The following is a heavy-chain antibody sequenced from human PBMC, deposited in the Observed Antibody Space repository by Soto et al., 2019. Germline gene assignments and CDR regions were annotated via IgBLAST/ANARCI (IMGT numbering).Heavy chain of an antibody. CDR2: MYNTGST. CDR3: ARDLWGYCGTDCYPLDV. CDR1: GGSISRYY. V-gene: IGHV4-59*01. Sequence: SETLSLTCTVSGGSISRYYWSWIRQPPGKGLEWIGYMYNTGSTVYNPPFKSRVTISVDTSKNQFSLKLNSLTAADTAVYYCARDLWGYCGTDCYPLDVWGQGTTVTVSS. D-gene: IGHD2-21*02. J-gene: IGHJ6*02.